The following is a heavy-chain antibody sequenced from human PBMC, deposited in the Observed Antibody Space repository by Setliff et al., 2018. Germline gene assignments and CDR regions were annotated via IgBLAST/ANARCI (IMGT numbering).Heavy chain of an antibody. Sequence: SETLSLTCTVSGGSISNSTFYWGWIRQPPGKGLEWIGSINYYGSIFDDGTTYSTYYNPSLKSRATISIDTSKSQFSLKLSSMTAADTALYYCARNPDFLQYSFDLWGRGTLVTV. D-gene: IGHD5-12*01. CDR1: GGSISNSTFY. J-gene: IGHJ2*01. V-gene: IGHV4-39*07. CDR3: ARNPDFLQYSFDL. CDR2: INYYGSIFDDGTTYST.